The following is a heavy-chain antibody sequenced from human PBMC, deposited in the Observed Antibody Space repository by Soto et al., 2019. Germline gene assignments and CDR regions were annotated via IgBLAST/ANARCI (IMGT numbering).Heavy chain of an antibody. CDR2: ISNDVVKK. V-gene: IGHV3-30-3*01. Sequence: PWGSLRLSCAASGFTFSTYSMHWVRQVPCKGLEWVAFISNDVVKKFFGDSVKGRFTISRDNSKNTVYLQMNSLRDEDTAVYYCARSIAVAGLDYWGQGTQVTVSS. CDR1: GFTFSTYS. J-gene: IGHJ4*02. CDR3: ARSIAVAGLDY. D-gene: IGHD6-19*01.